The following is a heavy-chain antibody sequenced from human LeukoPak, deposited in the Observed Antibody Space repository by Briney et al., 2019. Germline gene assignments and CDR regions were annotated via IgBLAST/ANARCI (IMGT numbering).Heavy chain of an antibody. V-gene: IGHV5-51*01. CDR2: IYPGDSDT. CDR3: ARHSASSSWYVYFDY. D-gene: IGHD6-13*01. Sequence: GQSLKFSGKGSGYSFTSSWIGWVRQMPGKGLEWMGIIYPGDSDTRYSPTFQGQVTISADKSISSAYQQWSSLKASDTAMYYCARHSASSSWYVYFDYWGQGTLVTVSS. J-gene: IGHJ4*02. CDR1: GYSFTSSW.